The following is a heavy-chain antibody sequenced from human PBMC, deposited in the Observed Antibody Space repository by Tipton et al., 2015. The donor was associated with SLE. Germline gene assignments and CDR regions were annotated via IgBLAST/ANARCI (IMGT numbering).Heavy chain of an antibody. J-gene: IGHJ6*02. CDR1: GGSISSSSYY. D-gene: IGHD2-21*02. CDR2: ISYGGGT. CDR3: ARGMVTWRGAIVGVDV. V-gene: IGHV4-61*05. Sequence: TLSLTCTVSGGSISSSSYYWSWIRQPPGKGLEWIGYISYGGGTNYNPSLKSRVTISVDMAKNQFSLKLTSVTAADTAVYYCARGMVTWRGAIVGVDVWGQGTTVNVSS.